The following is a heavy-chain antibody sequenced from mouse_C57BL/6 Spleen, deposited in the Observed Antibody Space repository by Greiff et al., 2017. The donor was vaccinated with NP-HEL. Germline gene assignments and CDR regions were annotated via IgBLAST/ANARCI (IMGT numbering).Heavy chain of an antibody. J-gene: IGHJ4*01. D-gene: IGHD1-1*01. Sequence: QVQLKQSGPGLVAPSQSLSITCTVSGFSLTSYGVHWVRQPPGKGLEWLVVIWSDGSTTYNSALKSRLSISKDNSKSQVFLKMNSLQTDDTAMYYCARESSPVYAMDYWGQGTSVTVSS. V-gene: IGHV2-6*03. CDR1: GFSLTSYG. CDR3: ARESSPVYAMDY. CDR2: IWSDGST.